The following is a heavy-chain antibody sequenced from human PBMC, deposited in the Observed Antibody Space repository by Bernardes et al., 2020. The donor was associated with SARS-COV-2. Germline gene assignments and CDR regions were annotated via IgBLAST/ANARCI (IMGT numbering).Heavy chain of an antibody. CDR1: GFTFSSYG. D-gene: IGHD4-4*01. J-gene: IGHJ4*02. CDR2: ISYDGSNK. V-gene: IGHV3-30*03. CDR3: AALHKTGLIG. Sequence: GGSLRLFCAASGFTFSSYGMHWVRKAPGKGLEWVAVISYDGSNKYYADSVKGRFTISRDNSKNTLYLQMNSLRIEDTGMYFCAALHKTGLIGWGQGTLVTVSS.